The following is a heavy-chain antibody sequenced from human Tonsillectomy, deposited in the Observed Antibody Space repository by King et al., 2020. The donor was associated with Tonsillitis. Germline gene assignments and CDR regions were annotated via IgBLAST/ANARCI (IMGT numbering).Heavy chain of an antibody. CDR3: ARGRSSPEAYYFDY. J-gene: IGHJ4*02. Sequence: GQLVQSGGGLVQPGGSLRLSCAASGFTFSSYWMSWVRQAPGKGLEWVANIKQDGSEKYYVDSVKGRFTISRDNAKNSLYLQMNSLRAEDTAVYYCARGRSSPEAYYFDYWGQGTLVTVSS. CDR2: IKQDGSEK. CDR1: GFTFSSYW. D-gene: IGHD6-13*01. V-gene: IGHV3-7*03.